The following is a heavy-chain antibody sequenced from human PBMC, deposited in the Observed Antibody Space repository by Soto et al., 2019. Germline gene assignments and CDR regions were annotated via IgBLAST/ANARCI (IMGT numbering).Heavy chain of an antibody. Sequence: EEQLVESGGGLVQPGGSLRLSCAASGFAFSGFEMNWVRQAPGKGLEWVSYISSGASNMYYADSVKGRFTISRDNAQSSLYLQMNSLRVEDTAVYYCARSDDLWGPGTLVTVST. J-gene: IGHJ4*02. CDR1: GFAFSGFE. CDR2: ISSGASNM. V-gene: IGHV3-48*03. CDR3: ARSDDL.